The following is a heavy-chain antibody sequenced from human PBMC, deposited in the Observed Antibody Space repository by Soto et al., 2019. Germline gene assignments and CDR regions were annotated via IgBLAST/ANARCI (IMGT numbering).Heavy chain of an antibody. CDR2: IYYIGIT. CDR1: RGSISSGGYY. J-gene: IGHJ4*02. Sequence: QVQLQESGPGLVKPSQTLSLTCTVSRGSISSGGYYWSWIRQHPGKGLEWIGYIYYIGITYSNPPLTSRVTISVDTSKNQLSLKLSSVTAADTAVYYCARVSVTVFDYWGQGTLVTVSS. V-gene: IGHV4-31*03. CDR3: ARVSVTVFDY.